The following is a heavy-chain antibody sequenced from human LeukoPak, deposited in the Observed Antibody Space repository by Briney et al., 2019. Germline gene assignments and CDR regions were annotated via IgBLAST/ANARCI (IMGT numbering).Heavy chain of an antibody. CDR1: GYTFTGYY. CDR2: INPNSGGT. D-gene: IGHD2-2*02. CDR3: ARGAAIVVVPAAIMHYYYYYGMDV. Sequence: ASVKVSCKASGYTFTGYYMRWVRQAPGQGLEWMGWINPNSGGTNYAQKFQGRVTMTRDTSISTAYMELSRLRSDDTAVYYCARGAAIVVVPAAIMHYYYYYGMDVWGQGTTVTVSS. J-gene: IGHJ6*02. V-gene: IGHV1-2*02.